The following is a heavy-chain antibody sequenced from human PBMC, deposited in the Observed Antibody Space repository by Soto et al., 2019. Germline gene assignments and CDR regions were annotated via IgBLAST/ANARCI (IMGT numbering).Heavy chain of an antibody. Sequence: GGSLRLSCAASGFTFSSYSMNWVRQAPGKGLEWVSYISSSSTIYYADSVKGRFTISRDNAKNSLYLQMNSLRDEDTAVYYCARDFDCADGVCYTGYYYYGLDVWGQGTTVTVSS. D-gene: IGHD2-8*01. CDR1: GFTFSSYS. CDR2: ISSSSTI. CDR3: ARDFDCADGVCYTGYYYYGLDV. V-gene: IGHV3-48*02. J-gene: IGHJ6*02.